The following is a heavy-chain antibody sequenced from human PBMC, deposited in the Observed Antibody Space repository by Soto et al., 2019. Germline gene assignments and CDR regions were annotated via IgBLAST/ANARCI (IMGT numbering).Heavy chain of an antibody. V-gene: IGHV1-18*01. D-gene: IGHD1-1*01. Sequence: QVHLVQSGAEVKKPGASVKVSCKASGYTFTSYGITWVRQAPGQVLEWMGWISAHNGNTDYAQKLQGIFIVTIDTSTSTAYMELRNQRSAAAAEYYCARGRYGDYWGQGALVTVSS. CDR3: ARGRYGDY. CDR1: GYTFTSYG. J-gene: IGHJ4*02. CDR2: ISAHNGNT.